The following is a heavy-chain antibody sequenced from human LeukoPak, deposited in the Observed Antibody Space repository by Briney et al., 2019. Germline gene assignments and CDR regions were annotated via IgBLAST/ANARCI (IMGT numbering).Heavy chain of an antibody. V-gene: IGHV4-34*01. CDR3: ASNNPITMVRALLVNHDAFDI. J-gene: IGHJ3*02. CDR2: INHSGST. D-gene: IGHD3-10*01. Sequence: LEWIGEINHSGSTNYNPSLKSRVTISVDTSKNQFSLKLSSVTAADTAVYYCASNNPITMVRALLVNHDAFDIWGQGTMVTVSS.